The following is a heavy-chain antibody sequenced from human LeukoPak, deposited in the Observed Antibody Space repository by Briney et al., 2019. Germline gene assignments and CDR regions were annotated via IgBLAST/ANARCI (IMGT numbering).Heavy chain of an antibody. Sequence: SQTLSLTCTVSGGSISSGGYYWSWIRQHPGKGLEWIGYIYYSGSTYYNPSLKSRVTISVDTSKNQFSLKLSAVTAADTAVYYCARGISDYGDYFDYWGQGTLVTVSS. CDR2: IYYSGST. CDR1: GGSISSGGYY. J-gene: IGHJ4*02. V-gene: IGHV4-31*03. D-gene: IGHD4-17*01. CDR3: ARGISDYGDYFDY.